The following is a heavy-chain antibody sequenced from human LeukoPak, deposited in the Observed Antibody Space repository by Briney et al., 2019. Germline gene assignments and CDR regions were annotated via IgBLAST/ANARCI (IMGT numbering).Heavy chain of an antibody. D-gene: IGHD3-10*01. CDR1: GGSISSSNW. J-gene: IGHJ3*02. CDR3: AGAPLITMVRGVTPDAFDI. V-gene: IGHV4-4*02. CDR2: IYHSGST. Sequence: SETLSLTCAVSGGSISSSNWWSWVRQPPGKGLEWIGEIYHSGSTNYNPSLKSRVTISVDKSKDQFSLKLSSVTAADTAVYYCAGAPLITMVRGVTPDAFDIWGQGTMVTVSS.